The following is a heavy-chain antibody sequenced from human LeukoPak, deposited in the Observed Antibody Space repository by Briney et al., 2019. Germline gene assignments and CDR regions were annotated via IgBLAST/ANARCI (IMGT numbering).Heavy chain of an antibody. Sequence: GGSLRLSCAAAGFTFSRYEMNWVRQAPGKGLEWVSVIYSGGSTYYADSVKGRFTISRDNSKNTLYLQMNSLRAEDTAVYYCARDWYPGGKTDYWGQGTLVTVSS. CDR2: IYSGGST. V-gene: IGHV3-53*01. D-gene: IGHD1-26*01. J-gene: IGHJ4*02. CDR1: GFTFSRYE. CDR3: ARDWYPGGKTDY.